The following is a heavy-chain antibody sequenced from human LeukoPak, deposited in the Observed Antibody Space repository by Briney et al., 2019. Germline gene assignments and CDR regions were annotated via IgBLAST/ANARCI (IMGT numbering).Heavy chain of an antibody. CDR3: ARGVDIVAHYYYYYMDV. D-gene: IGHD5-12*01. CDR2: LYSGAGT. CDR1: GFTVSSNY. J-gene: IGHJ6*03. V-gene: IGHV3-53*01. Sequence: GGSLRLSCAASGFTVSSNYMTWVRQAPGKGLEWVSVLYSGAGTYYADSVKGRFTISRDNSKNTLYLQMNSLRAEDTAVYYCARGVDIVAHYYYYYMDVWGKGTTVTVSS.